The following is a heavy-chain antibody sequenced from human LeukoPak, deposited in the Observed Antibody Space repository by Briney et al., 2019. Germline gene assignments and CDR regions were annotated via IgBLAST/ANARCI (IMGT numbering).Heavy chain of an antibody. V-gene: IGHV3-66*01. J-gene: IGHJ3*02. CDR1: GSIVISNY. Sequence: GGSLRLSCAVSGSIVISNYMTWVRQAQGKGLKWVSVIYSGGRTYYADSVKGRFTTSRDNSKNTLYLQMNSLRAEDTAVYYCARAPDGYEAFDIWGQGTMVTVSS. D-gene: IGHD3-22*01. CDR2: IYSGGRT. CDR3: ARAPDGYEAFDI.